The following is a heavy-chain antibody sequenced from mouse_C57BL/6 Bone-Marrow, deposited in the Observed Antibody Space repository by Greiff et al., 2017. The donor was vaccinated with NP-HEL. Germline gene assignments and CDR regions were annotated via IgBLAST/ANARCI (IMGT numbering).Heavy chain of an antibody. CDR3: ARWGSFAY. CDR1: GYTFTSYW. J-gene: IGHJ3*01. D-gene: IGHD3-1*01. V-gene: IGHV1-64*01. CDR2: IHPNSGST. Sequence: QVQLQQPGAELVKPGASVKLSCKASGYTFTSYWMHWVKQRPGQGLEWIGMIHPNSGSTNYNEKFKSKATLAVDKSSSTAYMQLGSLTSEDSAGYYCARWGSFAYWGQGTLVTVSA.